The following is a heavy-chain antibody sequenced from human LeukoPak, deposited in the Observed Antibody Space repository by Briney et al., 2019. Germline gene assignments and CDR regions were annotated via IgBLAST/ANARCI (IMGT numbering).Heavy chain of an antibody. Sequence: SETLSVTCTVSGGSISTYYWSWIRQTPGKGLEWIGYIDYTGSTNNNPSLKSRVTMSIDTSENQFSLKLNSVTAADTAVYYCARGSPYHSWGQGTLVTVSS. CDR2: IDYTGST. J-gene: IGHJ4*02. D-gene: IGHD2-15*01. V-gene: IGHV4-59*08. CDR1: GGSISTYY. CDR3: ARGSPYHS.